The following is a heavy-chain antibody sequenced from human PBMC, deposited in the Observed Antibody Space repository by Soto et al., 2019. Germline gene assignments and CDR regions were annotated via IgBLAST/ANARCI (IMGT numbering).Heavy chain of an antibody. V-gene: IGHV1-69*12. D-gene: IGHD6-19*01. CDR1: GGTFSNYA. J-gene: IGHJ6*02. CDR2: IMPIFGRA. Sequence: QVQLVQSGAEVKKPGSSVKVSCKASGGTFSNYAFSWVRQAPGQGLEWLGGIMPIFGRADYAQKFRGRVTITADESTSTAHMELSSLRSEDTAVYYGASWVKEAGIGGNYYYGMDVWGQGTTVTVSS. CDR3: ASWVKEAGIGGNYYYGMDV.